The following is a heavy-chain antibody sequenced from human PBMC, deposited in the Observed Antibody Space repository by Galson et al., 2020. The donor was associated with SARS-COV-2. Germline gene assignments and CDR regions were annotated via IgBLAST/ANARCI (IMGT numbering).Heavy chain of an antibody. Sequence: KIGESLKISCSASGFSFSNYGMNWVRQAPGKGLEWVASISSESYIYYGDSVKGRFTISRDNAKNSVFLQMDSLRAEDTAVYYCARILTDFWSGYYPVSNDYWGQGILVTVSS. CDR1: GFSFSNYG. D-gene: IGHD3-3*01. V-gene: IGHV3-21*01. J-gene: IGHJ4*02. CDR3: ARILTDFWSGYYPVSNDY. CDR2: ISSESYI.